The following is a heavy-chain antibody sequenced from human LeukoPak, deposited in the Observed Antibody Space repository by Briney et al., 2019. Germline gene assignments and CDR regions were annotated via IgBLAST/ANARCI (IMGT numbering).Heavy chain of an antibody. Sequence: GGSLRLSCAASGFTFSSYWMSWVRQAPGKGLEWVANIKQDGSEKYYVDSVKGRFTISRDNAKNSLYLQMNSLRAEDTAVYYCARDSTMVRGVIIRRGYNWFDPWGQGTLVTVSS. D-gene: IGHD3-10*01. J-gene: IGHJ5*02. CDR2: IKQDGSEK. V-gene: IGHV3-7*01. CDR1: GFTFSSYW. CDR3: ARDSTMVRGVIIRRGYNWFDP.